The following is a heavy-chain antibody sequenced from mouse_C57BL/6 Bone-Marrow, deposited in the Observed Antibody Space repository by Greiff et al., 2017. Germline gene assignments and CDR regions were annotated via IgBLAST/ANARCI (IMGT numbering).Heavy chain of an antibody. CDR3: ARHNYGFNFDY. J-gene: IGHJ2*01. V-gene: IGHV5-6*01. CDR2: ISSGGSYT. Sequence: EVMLVESGGDLVKPGGSLKLSCAASGFTFSSYGMSWVRQTPDKRLEWVATISSGGSYTYYPDSVKGRFTISRDNAKNTLYLQMSSLKSEDTAMDYCARHNYGFNFDYWGQGTTLTVSS. CDR1: GFTFSSYG. D-gene: IGHD1-1*01.